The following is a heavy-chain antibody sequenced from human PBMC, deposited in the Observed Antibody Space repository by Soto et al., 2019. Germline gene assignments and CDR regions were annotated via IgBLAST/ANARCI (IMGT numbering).Heavy chain of an antibody. CDR1: GYNFTSYG. J-gene: IGHJ4*02. CDR3: ARGEDVLLFDY. CDR2: ISAYNGNT. D-gene: IGHD3-10*01. Sequence: QVQLVQSGAEVKRPGASVEVSCKPSGYNFTSYGISWVRKAPGQGLEWMGWISAYNGNTIYAQKLQGRVTMTTDTSTSTAYMELRSLRSDDTAVYYCARGEDVLLFDYWGQGTLVTVSS. V-gene: IGHV1-18*01.